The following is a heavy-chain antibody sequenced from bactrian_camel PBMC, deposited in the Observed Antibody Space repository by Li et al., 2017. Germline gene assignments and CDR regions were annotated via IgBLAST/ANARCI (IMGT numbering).Heavy chain of an antibody. CDR2: IAREGGT. D-gene: IGHD4*01. Sequence: HVQLVESGGGSVQAGGSLRLSCVASAYPYSLCNMGWYRQRPGKERELVSSIAREGGTSYADAVRGRFTISKDKAKDTVYLQMNSLKPEDTAMYSCKTYSCEPAYWGLGTQVTVS. J-gene: IGHJ4*01. CDR1: AYPYSLCN. V-gene: IGHV3S53*01. CDR3: KTYSCEPAY.